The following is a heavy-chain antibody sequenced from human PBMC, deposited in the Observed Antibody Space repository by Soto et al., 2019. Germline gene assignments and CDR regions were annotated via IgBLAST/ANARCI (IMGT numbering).Heavy chain of an antibody. D-gene: IGHD3-22*01. CDR1: GYTFTSYG. CDR2: ISAYNGNT. J-gene: IGHJ2*01. V-gene: IGHV1-18*01. CDR3: VRASPYYDSRGYPTYWYFDL. Sequence: ASVKVSCKASGYTFTSYGISWVRPAPGQGLEWMGWISAYNGNTNYAQTLQGRVTMTTDTSTSTAYMELRSLRSDDTAVYYCVRASPYYDSRGYPTYWYFDLWGRGTLVTVSS.